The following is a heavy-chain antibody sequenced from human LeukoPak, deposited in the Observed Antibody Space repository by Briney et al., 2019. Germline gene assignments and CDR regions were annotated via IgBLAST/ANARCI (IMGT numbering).Heavy chain of an antibody. D-gene: IGHD4-17*01. V-gene: IGHV1-18*01. CDR2: ISTYNGNT. Sequence: ASVKVSCKASGYTFTKYGITWVRQAPGQGLEWMGWISTYNGNTNYAQKLQGRVTMTTDTSTSTAYMELRSLISDDAAVYYCARGDDYGDYYFDYWGQGTLVTVSS. CDR1: GYTFTKYG. CDR3: ARGDDYGDYYFDY. J-gene: IGHJ4*02.